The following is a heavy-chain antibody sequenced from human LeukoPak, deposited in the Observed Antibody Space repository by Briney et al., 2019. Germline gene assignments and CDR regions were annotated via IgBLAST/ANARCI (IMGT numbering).Heavy chain of an antibody. CDR1: GGSISSSNW. CDR3: ARDTVVTLDY. CDR2: IYTSGST. V-gene: IGHV4-4*02. Sequence: PSGTLSLTCAVSGGSISSSNWWSWVRQPAGKGLEWIGRIYTSGSTNYNPSLKSRVTISVDTSKNQFSLKLSSVTAADTAVYYCARDTVVTLDYWGQGTLVTVSS. D-gene: IGHD4-23*01. J-gene: IGHJ4*02.